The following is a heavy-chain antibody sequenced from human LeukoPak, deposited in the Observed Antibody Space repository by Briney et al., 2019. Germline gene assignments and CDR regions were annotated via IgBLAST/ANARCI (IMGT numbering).Heavy chain of an antibody. CDR3: ARHGDSSGYPYYGMDV. CDR2: IYPGDSDT. Sequence: GESLKLSCMGSGYSFTSYWIGWVRQMPGKGLEWMGLIYPGDSDTRYSPSFQGQVTISADKSISTAYLQWSSLKASDTAMYYCARHGDSSGYPYYGMDVWGQGTTVTVSS. D-gene: IGHD3-22*01. CDR1: GYSFTSYW. V-gene: IGHV5-51*01. J-gene: IGHJ6*02.